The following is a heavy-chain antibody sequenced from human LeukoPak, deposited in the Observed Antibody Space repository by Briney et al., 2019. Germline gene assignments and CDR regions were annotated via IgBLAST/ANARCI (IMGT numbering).Heavy chain of an antibody. CDR1: GGTFSSYA. D-gene: IGHD2-8*02. V-gene: IGHV1-69*05. CDR2: IIPIFGTA. CDR3: AGGDGQGLILGVFDY. Sequence: SVKVSCKASGGTFSSYAISWVRQAPGQGLEWMGGIIPIFGTANYAQKFQGRVTITTDESTSTAYMELRSLRSDDTAVYYCAGGDGQGLILGVFDYWGQGTLDTVSS. J-gene: IGHJ4*02.